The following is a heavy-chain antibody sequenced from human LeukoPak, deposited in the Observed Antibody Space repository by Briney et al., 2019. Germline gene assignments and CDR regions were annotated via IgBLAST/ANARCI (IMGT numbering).Heavy chain of an antibody. D-gene: IGHD6-13*01. V-gene: IGHV3-13*01. CDR1: GFNFRSYD. J-gene: IGHJ2*01. Sequence: PGGSLRLSCVASGFNFRSYDMHWVRQATGKGLEWVSGIGTAGEIYYPGSVKGRFTISRENAKNSLYLQMNSLRAGDTAVYYCARAAYSSTWYSRYFDLWGRGTLVTVSS. CDR2: IGTAGEI. CDR3: ARAAYSSTWYSRYFDL.